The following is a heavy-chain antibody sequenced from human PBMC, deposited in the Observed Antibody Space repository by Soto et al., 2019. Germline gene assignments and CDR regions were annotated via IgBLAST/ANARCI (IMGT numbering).Heavy chain of an antibody. D-gene: IGHD5-18*01. CDR2: IIPIFGTA. CDR3: AREVDTAMVYSY. J-gene: IGHJ4*02. CDR1: GGTFSSYA. Sequence: QVQLVQSGAEVKKPGSSVTVSCTASGGTFSSYAISWVRQAPGQGLEWMGGIIPIFGTANYAQKFQGRVTITSDESTSTAYMELSSLRSEDTAVYYCAREVDTAMVYSYWGQGTLVTVSS. V-gene: IGHV1-69*05.